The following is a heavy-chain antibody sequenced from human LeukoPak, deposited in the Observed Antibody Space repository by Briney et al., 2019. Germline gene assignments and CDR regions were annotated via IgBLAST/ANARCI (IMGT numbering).Heavy chain of an antibody. J-gene: IGHJ4*02. CDR1: GGTFSSYA. CDR3: ARTMTTGTTHGELDF. V-gene: IGHV1-69*13. Sequence: GASVKVSCKASGGTFSSYAISWVRQAPGQGLEWMGGIIPIFGTANYAQKFQGRVTITADESTSTAYMELSSLRSEDTAVYSCARTMTTGTTHGELDFWGQGTLVTVSS. D-gene: IGHD4-17*01. CDR2: IIPIFGTA.